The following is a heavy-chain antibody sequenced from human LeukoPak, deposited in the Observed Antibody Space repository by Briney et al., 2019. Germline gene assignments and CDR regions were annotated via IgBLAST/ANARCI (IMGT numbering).Heavy chain of an antibody. V-gene: IGHV3-74*01. Sequence: GGSLRLSCAASGFIFSKYWMHWVRQAPGKGLVWVSRINNDGSGTSYADSVKGRFTISRDNAKNTLYLQMNSLRAEDTAVYYCARERGIAVAGTDYWGQGTLVTVSS. D-gene: IGHD6-19*01. CDR1: GFIFSKYW. CDR2: INNDGSGT. CDR3: ARERGIAVAGTDY. J-gene: IGHJ4*02.